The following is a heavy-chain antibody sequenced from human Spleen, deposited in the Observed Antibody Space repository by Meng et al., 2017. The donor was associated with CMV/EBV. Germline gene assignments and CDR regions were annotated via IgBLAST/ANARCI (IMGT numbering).Heavy chain of an antibody. J-gene: IGHJ5*02. CDR3: ARVKAVSNWFDP. D-gene: IGHD2-15*01. CDR1: GGSISSSSYY. Sequence: VSGGSISSSSYYWGWIRQPPGKGLEWIGTIYYSGRTYYNPSLKSRVTISVDTSKNQFSLKLSSVTAADTAVYYCARVKAVSNWFDPWGQGTLVTVSS. CDR2: IYYSGRT. V-gene: IGHV4-39*07.